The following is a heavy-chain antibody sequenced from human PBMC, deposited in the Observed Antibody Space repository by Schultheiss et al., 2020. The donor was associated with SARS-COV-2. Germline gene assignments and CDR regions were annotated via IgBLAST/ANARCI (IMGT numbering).Heavy chain of an antibody. V-gene: IGHV1-2*02. Sequence: GESLKISCKASGYTFTGYYMHWVRQAPGQGLEWMGWINPNSGGTNYAQKFQGRVTMTRDTSISTAYMELSRLRSDDTAVYYCARVINGWQLDDAFDIWGQGTMVTVSS. CDR1: GYTFTGYY. CDR2: INPNSGGT. D-gene: IGHD6-6*01. J-gene: IGHJ3*02. CDR3: ARVINGWQLDDAFDI.